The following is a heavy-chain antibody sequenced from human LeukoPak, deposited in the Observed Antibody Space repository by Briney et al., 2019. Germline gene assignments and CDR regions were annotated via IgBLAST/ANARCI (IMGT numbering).Heavy chain of an antibody. CDR1: GFTFSSYS. D-gene: IGHD3-10*02. CDR2: ITSSSSTL. CDR3: AELGITMIGGV. J-gene: IGHJ6*04. V-gene: IGHV3-21*01. Sequence: GGSLRLSCAASGFTFSSYSMNWVRQAPGKGLEWVSSITSSSSTLYYADSVKGRFTISRDNAKNSLYLQMNSLRAEDTAVYYCAELGITMIGGVWGKGTTVTISS.